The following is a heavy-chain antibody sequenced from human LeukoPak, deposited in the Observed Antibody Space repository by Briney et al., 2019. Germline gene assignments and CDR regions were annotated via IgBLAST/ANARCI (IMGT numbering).Heavy chain of an antibody. CDR2: IVPIFGTA. CDR3: ARGGEFDYYYGMDV. Sequence: SVKVSCKASGGTFSSYAISWVRQAPGQGLEWMGGIVPIFGTANYAQKFQGRVTITADESTSTAYMELSSLRSEDTAVYYCARGGEFDYYYGMDVWGQGTTVTVSS. D-gene: IGHD3-10*01. J-gene: IGHJ6*02. V-gene: IGHV1-69*13. CDR1: GGTFSSYA.